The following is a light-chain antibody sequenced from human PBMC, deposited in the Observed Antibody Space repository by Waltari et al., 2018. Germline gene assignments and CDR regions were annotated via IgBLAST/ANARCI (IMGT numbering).Light chain of an antibody. CDR2: KEN. V-gene: IGLV8-61*01. Sequence: QTVVTQEPALSVSPGGTVTLTCALTSGSVSTTSYATWYQQTPGQPPRTLVYKENSRSSGGPDRFSGSILGNKAALTITGAEADDESHYFCVFYMGSGIWVSGGGTKLTIL. CDR1: SGSVSTTSY. CDR3: VFYMGSGIWV. J-gene: IGLJ3*02.